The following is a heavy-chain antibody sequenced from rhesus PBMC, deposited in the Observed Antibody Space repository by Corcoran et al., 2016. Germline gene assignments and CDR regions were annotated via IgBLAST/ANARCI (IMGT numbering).Heavy chain of an antibody. J-gene: IGHJ3*01. D-gene: IGHD2-21*01. CDR1: GGSISSGYD. Sequence: QVQLQESGPGVVKPSETLSLTCAVSGGSISSGYDWSWIRQPPGKGLEWIGYIYGTSGSTHYNPSLKTRVTISKDASKNQFSLTLSSVTAADTAVYYCARDSGCTGSGCHDAFDFWGQGLRVTVSS. CDR3: ARDSGCTGSGCHDAFDF. V-gene: IGHV4-76*01. CDR2: IYGTSGST.